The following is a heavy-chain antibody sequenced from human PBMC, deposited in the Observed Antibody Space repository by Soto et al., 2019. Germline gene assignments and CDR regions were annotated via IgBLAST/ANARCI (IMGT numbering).Heavy chain of an antibody. CDR1: GFTFDDYA. J-gene: IGHJ4*02. CDR2: ISWNSGSI. CDR3: ARVIWGGIIMSPDY. Sequence: EVQLVESGGGLVQPGRSLRLSCAASGFTFDDYAMHWVRQAPGKGLEWVSGISWNSGSIGYGDSVKGRFTISRDNAKNSLYLQMNSLRTADTCLYYCARVIWGGIIMSPDYWGQGTLVPVSS. D-gene: IGHD3-10*02. V-gene: IGHV3-9*01.